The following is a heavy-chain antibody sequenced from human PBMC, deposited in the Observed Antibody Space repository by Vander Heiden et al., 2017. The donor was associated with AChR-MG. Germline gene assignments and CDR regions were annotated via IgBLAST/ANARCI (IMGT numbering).Heavy chain of an antibody. J-gene: IGHJ4*02. CDR1: GGSIRSSSYY. D-gene: IGHD3-9*01. CDR2: IYYSGST. V-gene: IGHV4-39*01. CDR3: ARLLTGYYMFDY. Sequence: QLQLQESGPGLVKPSETLSPTCTVSGGSIRSSSYYWGWIRQPPGKGLEWIGGIYYSGSTYYNPSLKSRVTISVDTSKNQFSLKLSSVTAADTALYYCARLLTGYYMFDYWGQGTLVTVSS.